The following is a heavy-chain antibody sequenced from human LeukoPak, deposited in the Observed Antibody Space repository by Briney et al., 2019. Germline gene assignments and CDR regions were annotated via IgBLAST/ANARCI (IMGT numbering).Heavy chain of an antibody. Sequence: SQTLSLTCTVSGGSISSGDYYWSWIRQPPGKGLEWIGYIYYSGSTNYNPSLKSRVTISVDTSKNQFSLKLSSVTAADTAVYYCARNYYGSGSPMDYWGQGTLVTVSS. V-gene: IGHV4-30-4*01. CDR2: IYYSGST. CDR3: ARNYYGSGSPMDY. J-gene: IGHJ4*02. D-gene: IGHD3-10*01. CDR1: GGSISSGDYY.